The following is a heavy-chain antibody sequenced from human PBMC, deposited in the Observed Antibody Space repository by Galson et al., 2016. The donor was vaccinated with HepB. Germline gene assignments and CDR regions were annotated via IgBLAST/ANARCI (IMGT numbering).Heavy chain of an antibody. Sequence: SLRLSCAASGFTFSSYALHWVRQAPGKGLESVSSISSNGDNTYYADSVKGRFTISRDNSKNTVFLQMSSLRAEDTAVYYCVQGPGDEDDYYSDYWGQGTLVTVSS. J-gene: IGHJ4*02. CDR2: ISSNGDNT. CDR1: GFTFSSYA. D-gene: IGHD3-16*01. CDR3: VQGPGDEDDYYSDY. V-gene: IGHV3-64D*06.